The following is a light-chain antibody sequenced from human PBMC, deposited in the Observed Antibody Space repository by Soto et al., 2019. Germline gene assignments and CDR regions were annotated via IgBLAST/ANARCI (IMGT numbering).Light chain of an antibody. J-gene: IGLJ1*01. CDR1: SSDVGGYNY. CDR2: EVS. Sequence: QSALTQPASVSGSPGQSITISCTGTSSDVGGYNYVSWYQQHPGKAPKLMIYEVSNRPSGVSIRFSGSKSGNTASLTISGLQTEDEADYYCSSYTGSSTYVFGTGTKLTVL. V-gene: IGLV2-14*01. CDR3: SSYTGSSTYV.